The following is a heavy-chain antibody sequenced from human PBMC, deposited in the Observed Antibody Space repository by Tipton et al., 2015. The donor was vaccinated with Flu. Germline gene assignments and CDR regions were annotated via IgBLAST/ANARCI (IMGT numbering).Heavy chain of an antibody. D-gene: IGHD3-10*02. J-gene: IGHJ6*02. V-gene: IGHV4-4*07. CDR1: GGSITGFY. CDR2: IHSSGNT. CDR3: ARMMLTKYSYYTMDV. Sequence: TLSLTCSVSGGSITGFYWGWIRQPAGKGLEWIGRIHSSGNTNYNPSLKSRVTMSADTSKNQFSLGLSSVTDADTAVYYCARMMLTKYSYYTMDVWGQGTAVAVAS.